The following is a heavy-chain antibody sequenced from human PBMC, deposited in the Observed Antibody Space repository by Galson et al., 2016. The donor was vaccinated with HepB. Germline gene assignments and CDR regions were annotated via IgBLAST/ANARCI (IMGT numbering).Heavy chain of an antibody. J-gene: IGHJ6*04. CDR2: ISRRGDST. CDR3: VQGSTAPAV. CDR1: GFTFNNYG. Sequence: SLRLSCAASGFTFNNYGMTWVRQAPGKGLEVVSRISRRGDSTDYADSVKGRFIISRDNTKNTLSLQMNSLRAEDTAVHYCVQGSTAPAVWGKGTTVTVSS. D-gene: IGHD2-2*01. V-gene: IGHV3-23*01.